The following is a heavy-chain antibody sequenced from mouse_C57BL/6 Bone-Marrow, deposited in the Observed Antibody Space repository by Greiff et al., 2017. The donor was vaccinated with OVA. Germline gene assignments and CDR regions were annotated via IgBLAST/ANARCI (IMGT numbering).Heavy chain of an antibody. CDR3: ARCNGSSSAWFAY. V-gene: IGHV2-2*01. Sequence: VQLQQSGPGLVQPSQSLSITCTVSGFSLTSYGVHWVRQSPGKGLEWLGVIWSGGSTDYNAAFISRLSISKDNSKSQVFFKMNSLQADDTAIYYCARCNGSSSAWFAYWGQGTLVTVSA. CDR1: GFSLTSYG. D-gene: IGHD1-1*01. J-gene: IGHJ3*01. CDR2: IWSGGST.